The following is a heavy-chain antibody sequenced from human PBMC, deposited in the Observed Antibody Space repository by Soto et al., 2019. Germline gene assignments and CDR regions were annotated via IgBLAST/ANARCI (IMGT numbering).Heavy chain of an antibody. D-gene: IGHD6-19*01. CDR3: ARVSSGWYGMDV. CDR2: IDTAGDT. V-gene: IGHV3-13*01. J-gene: IGHJ6*02. CDR1: GFTFSSYD. Sequence: SGGSLRLSCAASGFTFSSYDMHWVRQATGKGLEWVSAIDTAGDTYYPGSVKGRFTISRENAKNSLYLQMNSLRAGDTAVYYCARVSSGWYGMDVWGQGTTVTVSS.